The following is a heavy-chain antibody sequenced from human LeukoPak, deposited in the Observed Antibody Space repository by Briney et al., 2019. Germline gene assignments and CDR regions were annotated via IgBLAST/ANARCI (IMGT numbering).Heavy chain of an antibody. CDR3: AREGIAAAGGAFDI. V-gene: IGHV4-38-2*02. CDR1: GYSISSGYY. J-gene: IGHJ3*02. D-gene: IGHD6-13*01. Sequence: SETLSLTCTVSGYSISSGYYGGWSRQPPGKGLEGIGRIYHSGSTYYNPSLKSRVTISVDTSKNQFSLKLSSVTAADTAVYYCAREGIAAAGGAFDIWGQGTMVTVSS. CDR2: IYHSGST.